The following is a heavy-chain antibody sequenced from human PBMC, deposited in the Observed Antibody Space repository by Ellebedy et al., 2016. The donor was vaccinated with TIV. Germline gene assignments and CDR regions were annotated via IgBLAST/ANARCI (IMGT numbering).Heavy chain of an antibody. D-gene: IGHD3-10*01. CDR2: ISAYNGNT. Sequence: AASVKVSCKASGYTFTSYGISWVRQAPGQGLEWMGWISAYNGNTNYAQKLQGRVTITTDTSTSTAYMEVRSLRSDDTAVYYCAREGYYGSGSSNYYYYGMDVWGQGTTVTVSS. CDR1: GYTFTSYG. V-gene: IGHV1-18*01. CDR3: AREGYYGSGSSNYYYYGMDV. J-gene: IGHJ6*02.